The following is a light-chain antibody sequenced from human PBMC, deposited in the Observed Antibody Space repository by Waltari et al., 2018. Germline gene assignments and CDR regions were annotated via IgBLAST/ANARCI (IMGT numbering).Light chain of an antibody. J-gene: IGKJ2*01. CDR1: QSVLYSSNNKNY. V-gene: IGKV4-1*01. CDR2: WAS. Sequence: DIVMTQSPDSLAVSLGERATINCNSRQSVLYSSNNKNYLAWYQQKPGQPPKLLIYWASTRESGVPDRFSGSGSGTDFTLTISSLQAEDVAVYYCQQYYSTPQTFGQGTKLEIK. CDR3: QQYYSTPQT.